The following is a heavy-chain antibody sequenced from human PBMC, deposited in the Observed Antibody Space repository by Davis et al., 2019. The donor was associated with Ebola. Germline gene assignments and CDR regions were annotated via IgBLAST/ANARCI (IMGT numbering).Heavy chain of an antibody. D-gene: IGHD5-18*01. CDR2: ISSNGGST. V-gene: IGHV3-64*01. J-gene: IGHJ4*02. CDR1: GFTFSSYW. Sequence: GESLKISCAASGFTFSSYWMSWVRQAPGKGLEYVSAISSNGGSTYYANSVKGRFTISRDNSKNTLYLQMGSLRAEDMAVYYCARVGYSYGYDYWGQGTLVTVSS. CDR3: ARVGYSYGYDY.